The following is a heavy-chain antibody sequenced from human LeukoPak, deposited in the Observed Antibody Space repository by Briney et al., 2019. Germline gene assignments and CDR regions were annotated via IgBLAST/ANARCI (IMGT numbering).Heavy chain of an antibody. CDR1: GFTFSSYS. CDR3: ATLYCTNGVCYDY. V-gene: IGHV3-7*01. CDR2: IKEDGSEK. J-gene: IGHJ4*02. Sequence: PGGSLRLSCAASGFTFSSYSMNWVRQAPGKGLEWVANIKEDGSEKNYVDSVKGRLTISRDNAKNSLYLQMNSLRAEDTAVYYCATLYCTNGVCYDYWGQGTLVTVSS. D-gene: IGHD2-8*01.